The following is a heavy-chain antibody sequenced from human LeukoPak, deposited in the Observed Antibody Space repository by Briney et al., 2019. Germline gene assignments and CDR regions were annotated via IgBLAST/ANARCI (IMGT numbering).Heavy chain of an antibody. CDR1: GFTFSSYG. D-gene: IGHD3-22*01. V-gene: IGHV3-30*03. J-gene: IGHJ3*02. CDR3: ARGYYDSSGYYGLGDAFDI. CDR2: ISYDGSNK. Sequence: PGRSLRLSCAASGFTFSSYGMHWVRQAPGKGLEWVAVISYDGSNKYYADSVKGRFTISRDNSKNTLYLQMNSLRAEDTAVYYCARGYYDSSGYYGLGDAFDIWGQGTMVTVSS.